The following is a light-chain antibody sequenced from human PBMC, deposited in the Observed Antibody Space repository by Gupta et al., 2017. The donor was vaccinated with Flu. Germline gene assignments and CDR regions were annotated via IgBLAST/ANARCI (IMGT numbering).Light chain of an antibody. J-gene: IGKJ2*01. CDR1: QSVSSAY. CDR2: DAS. Sequence: EIVLTQSPGTLSLSPGERATLSCRASQSVSSAYLAWYQQYPVQAPRLLIYDASSRATGIPDRFSGSGYGTDFTLTIIRLEPEDFAVYRCHHEGSAAYTFGQGTRLEIK. V-gene: IGKV3-20*01. CDR3: HHEGSAAYT.